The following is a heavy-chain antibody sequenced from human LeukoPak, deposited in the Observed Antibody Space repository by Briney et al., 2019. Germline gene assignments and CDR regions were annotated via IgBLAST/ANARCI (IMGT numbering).Heavy chain of an antibody. CDR3: ASAATLGKGGYYYYYGMDV. D-gene: IGHD7-27*01. CDR1: GFTFSVYY. J-gene: IGHJ6*02. CDR2: ISSSGSTI. V-gene: IGHV3-11*01. Sequence: GGSLRLSCAASGFTFSVYYMSWIRQAPGKGLEWVPYISSSGSTIYYADSVKGRFTISRDNAKNSLYLQMNSLRAEDTAVYYCASAATLGKGGYYYYYGMDVWGQGTTVTVSS.